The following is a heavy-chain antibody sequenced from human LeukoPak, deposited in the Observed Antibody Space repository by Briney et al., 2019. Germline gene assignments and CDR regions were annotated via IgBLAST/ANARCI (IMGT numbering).Heavy chain of an antibody. CDR2: IRSKAYGGTT. J-gene: IGHJ6*02. D-gene: IGHD3-10*01. Sequence: GGSLRLSCTASGFTFGDYAMSWVRQAPGKGLEWVGFIRSKAYGGTTEYAASVKDRFTISRDDSKSIAYLQMNSLKTEDTAVYYCTRTVEHGVIGGYYYYYGMDVWGQGTTVTVSS. V-gene: IGHV3-49*04. CDR3: TRTVEHGVIGGYYYYYGMDV. CDR1: GFTFGDYA.